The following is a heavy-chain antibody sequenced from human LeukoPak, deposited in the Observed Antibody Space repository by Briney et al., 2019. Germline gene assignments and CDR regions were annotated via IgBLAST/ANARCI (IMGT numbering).Heavy chain of an antibody. J-gene: IGHJ4*02. CDR1: GFSLSSNGVG. Sequence: ESGPRPVRPTQTLPLTCTFSGFSLSSNGVGVAWIRQPPGKALEWLALISWDDYKRSNPFLRSRLSITKDTSKNQVVLTMTNIDPVDTGTYYCAHSGYNSGFYFDFWGQGTLVTVSS. CDR2: ISWDDYK. CDR3: AHSGYNSGFYFDF. D-gene: IGHD6-19*01. V-gene: IGHV2-5*02.